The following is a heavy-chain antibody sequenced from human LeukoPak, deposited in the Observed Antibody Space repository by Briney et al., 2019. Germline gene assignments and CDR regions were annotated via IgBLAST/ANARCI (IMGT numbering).Heavy chain of an antibody. D-gene: IGHD3-10*01. CDR2: ISSSGSPI. J-gene: IGHJ4*02. CDR1: GFTFSSYG. Sequence: GGSLRLSCAASGFTFSSYGMNWVRQAPGKGLEWVSYISSSGSPIYYADSVKGRFTISRDNAESSLHLQMNSLRDEDTAVYYCARDQLTMIRGPNFDYWGRGTLVTVSS. CDR3: ARDQLTMIRGPNFDY. V-gene: IGHV3-48*02.